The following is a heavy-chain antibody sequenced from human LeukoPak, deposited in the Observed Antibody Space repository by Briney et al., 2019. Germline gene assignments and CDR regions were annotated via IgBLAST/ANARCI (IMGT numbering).Heavy chain of an antibody. Sequence: GGSLRLSCAASGFTFSSYGMHWVRQAPGKGLEWVAFIRYDGSNKYYADSVKGRFTISRDNSKNTLYLQTNSLRAEDTAVYYCARDSYGDPGYFDYWGQGTLVTVSS. CDR1: GFTFSSYG. CDR2: IRYDGSNK. V-gene: IGHV3-30*02. J-gene: IGHJ4*02. D-gene: IGHD4-17*01. CDR3: ARDSYGDPGYFDY.